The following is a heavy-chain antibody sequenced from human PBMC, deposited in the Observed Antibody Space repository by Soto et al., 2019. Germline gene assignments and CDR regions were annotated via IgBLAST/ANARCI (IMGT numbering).Heavy chain of an antibody. V-gene: IGHV1-46*03. D-gene: IGHD2-2*01. CDR1: GYTFPSYY. J-gene: IGHJ4*02. CDR2: INPSGGST. Sequence: APVKVSCKASGYTFPSYYMRWVRQAPGKRLEWMGIINPSGGSTSYAQKFQGRVTMTRDTSTSTVYMELSSLRSEDTAVYYCARAGGCSSTSCPQYFDYWGQGTLVTVSS. CDR3: ARAGGCSSTSCPQYFDY.